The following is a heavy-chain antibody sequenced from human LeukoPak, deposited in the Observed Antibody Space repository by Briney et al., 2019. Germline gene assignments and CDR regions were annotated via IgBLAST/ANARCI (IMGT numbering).Heavy chain of an antibody. D-gene: IGHD4-17*01. CDR1: GGSVISTTYY. V-gene: IGHV4-39*01. J-gene: IGHJ4*02. CDR2: FSYTGTT. CDR3: ARHRTTVTTPFDY. Sequence: SETLSLTCTVSGGSVISTTYYWGWIRQPPGKGLEYIGNFSYTGTTYYNPSLKSRVTISVDTSKNQVSLNLNSVTAADTAVYYCARHRTTVTTPFDYWGQGTLVTVSS.